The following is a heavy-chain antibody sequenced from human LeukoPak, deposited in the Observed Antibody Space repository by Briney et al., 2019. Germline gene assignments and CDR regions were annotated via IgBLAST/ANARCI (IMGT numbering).Heavy chain of an antibody. V-gene: IGHV3-48*01. CDR2: ISTSSSTI. CDR3: AIAGYYDSSDY. Sequence: PGGSLRLSCVASGFPFSGYNMHWARQAPGKGLEWVSHISTSSSTIYYADSVKGRFTISRDNAKNSLYLQMNSLRAEDTAVYYCAIAGYYDSSDYWGQGTLVTVSS. CDR1: GFPFSGYN. J-gene: IGHJ4*02. D-gene: IGHD3-22*01.